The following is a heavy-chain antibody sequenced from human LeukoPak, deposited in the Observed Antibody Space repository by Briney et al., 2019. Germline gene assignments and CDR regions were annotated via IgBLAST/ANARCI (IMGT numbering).Heavy chain of an antibody. D-gene: IGHD5-18*01. CDR2: IHSSGST. J-gene: IGHJ6*03. V-gene: IGHV4-4*07. CDR3: TRGYVDIARTSYYMDV. CDR1: GGSINSCY. Sequence: SETLSLTCTVSGGSINSCYWSWIRQPAGKGLEWIGRIHSSGSTSYSPSLKSRVTMSVDRSKKQLSLKLSSVTAADTAVYYCTRGYVDIARTSYYMDVWGKGTTVTVSS.